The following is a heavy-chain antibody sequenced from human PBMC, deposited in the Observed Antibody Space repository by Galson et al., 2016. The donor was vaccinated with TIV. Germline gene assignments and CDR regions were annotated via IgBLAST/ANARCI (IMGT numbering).Heavy chain of an antibody. Sequence: ETLSLTCIISGDSISGSTYYWGWIRQPPGKGLEWIGSIYFTGSTHYTPSLKSRVTISLDTSKNQFSLKLSSVTAADTAVYYCARHSDIAADFNYWGQGTLATVSS. D-gene: IGHD2-21*01. V-gene: IGHV4-39*01. J-gene: IGHJ4*02. CDR2: IYFTGST. CDR3: ARHSDIAADFNY. CDR1: GDSISGSTYY.